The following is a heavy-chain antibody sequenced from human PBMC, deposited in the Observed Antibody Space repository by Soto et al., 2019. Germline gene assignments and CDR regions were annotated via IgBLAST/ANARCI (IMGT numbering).Heavy chain of an antibody. Sequence: ASVKVSCKASGYTFTGYYMHWLRQAPGQGPEWMGWINPNTGDAKYAQKFQGWVTLTRDTSISTAYMEMKRLKSDDTAVFYCVREGGTLGHSLGELFPTQNYHYYGMDVWGQGTTVTVSS. CDR2: INPNTGDA. D-gene: IGHD3-10*01. CDR3: VREGGTLGHSLGELFPTQNYHYYGMDV. V-gene: IGHV1-2*04. CDR1: GYTFTGYY. J-gene: IGHJ6*02.